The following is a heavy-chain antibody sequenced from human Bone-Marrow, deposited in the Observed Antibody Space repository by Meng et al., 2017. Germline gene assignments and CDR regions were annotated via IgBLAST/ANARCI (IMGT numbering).Heavy chain of an antibody. CDR2: IWYDGSNK. Sequence: GESLKISCAASGFTFSSYGMHWVRQAPGKGLEWVAVIWYDGSNKYYADSVKGRFTISRDNSKNTLYLQMNSLRAEDTAVYYCARDVFGSSGWYTGVVDYWGQGTLVTVSS. D-gene: IGHD6-19*01. J-gene: IGHJ4*02. CDR1: GFTFSSYG. V-gene: IGHV3-33*01. CDR3: ARDVFGSSGWYTGVVDY.